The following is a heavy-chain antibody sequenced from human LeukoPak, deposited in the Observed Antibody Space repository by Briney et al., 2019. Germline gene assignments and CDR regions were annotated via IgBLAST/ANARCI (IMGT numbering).Heavy chain of an antibody. CDR3: AKDRGIAVAGRSWFDP. Sequence: GGSLKLSCAASGFTFNSYWMSWVRQAPGKGLEWVSAISGSGGSTYYADSVKGRFTISRDNSKNTLYLQMNGLRAEDTAVYYCAKDRGIAVAGRSWFDPWGQGTLVTVSS. J-gene: IGHJ5*02. D-gene: IGHD6-19*01. CDR2: ISGSGGST. V-gene: IGHV3-23*01. CDR1: GFTFNSYW.